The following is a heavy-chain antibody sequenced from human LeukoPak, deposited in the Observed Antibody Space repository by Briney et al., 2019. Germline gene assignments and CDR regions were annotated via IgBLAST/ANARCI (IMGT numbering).Heavy chain of an antibody. V-gene: IGHV3-7*01. CDR3: ARDYASSGWYHKSYFQH. Sequence: PGGSLRLSCVASGFIFSNYWMNWVRQAPGKGLEWVANIKQDGSEKYYVDSVKGRFTISRDSSKNTLDLQMDSLRAEDTAVYYCARDYASSGWYHKSYFQHWGQGTLVTVSS. CDR1: GFIFSNYW. CDR2: IKQDGSEK. J-gene: IGHJ1*01. D-gene: IGHD6-19*01.